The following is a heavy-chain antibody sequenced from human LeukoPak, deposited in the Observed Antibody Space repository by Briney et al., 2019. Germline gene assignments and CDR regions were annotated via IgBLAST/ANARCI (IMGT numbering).Heavy chain of an antibody. CDR3: ARRENYGDYFDY. Sequence: ASVKVSFKHSGYPSTNYGISWVRPAPGQGLEWMGWINPNSGSTNYAQKFQGRVTMTRDTSISTAFMDLSRLRSDDTAVYYCARRENYGDYFDYWGQGTLVTVSS. V-gene: IGHV1-2*02. J-gene: IGHJ4*02. CDR2: INPNSGST. CDR1: GYPSTNYG. D-gene: IGHD4-17*01.